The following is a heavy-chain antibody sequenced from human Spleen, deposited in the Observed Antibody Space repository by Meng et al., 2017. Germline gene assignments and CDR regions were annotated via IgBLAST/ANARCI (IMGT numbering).Heavy chain of an antibody. J-gene: IGHJ4*02. CDR2: TYYRSKWYS. CDR1: GDSVSSNSAA. Sequence: QVQLQQSGPGLVKPSQTLSLTCAISGDSVSSNSAAWNWIRQSPSRGLEWLGRTYYRSKWYSSYAVSGKSRITINPDTSKNQFSLQLISVTPEDAAIYFCARGNSGYLDHWGQGILVTVSS. V-gene: IGHV6-1*01. D-gene: IGHD3-9*01. CDR3: ARGNSGYLDH.